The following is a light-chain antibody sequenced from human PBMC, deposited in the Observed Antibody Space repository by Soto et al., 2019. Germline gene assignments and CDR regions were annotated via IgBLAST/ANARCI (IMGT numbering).Light chain of an antibody. Sequence: DIQMTQSPSTLSASVGDRVTITCLASQSISSWLAWYQQKPGKAPKLLIYKASSLESGAPSRFSGSGSGTEFTLTISSLQPDDFANYYCQQYNSYSQTFGQGTKVEIQ. V-gene: IGKV1-5*03. CDR2: KAS. CDR1: QSISSW. CDR3: QQYNSYSQT. J-gene: IGKJ1*01.